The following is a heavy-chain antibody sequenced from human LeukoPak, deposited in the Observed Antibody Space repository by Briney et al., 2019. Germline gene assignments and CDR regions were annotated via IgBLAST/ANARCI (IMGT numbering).Heavy chain of an antibody. CDR3: ASTYSSSWYYYYMDV. V-gene: IGHV4-59*01. Sequence: SETLSLTCTVSAGSISSYYWSWIRQPPGKGLEWIGYIYYSGSTNYNPSLKSRVTISVDRSKNQFSLKLTSVTAADTAVYYCASTYSSSWYYYYMDVWGKGTTVTVSS. D-gene: IGHD6-13*01. J-gene: IGHJ6*03. CDR1: AGSISSYY. CDR2: IYYSGST.